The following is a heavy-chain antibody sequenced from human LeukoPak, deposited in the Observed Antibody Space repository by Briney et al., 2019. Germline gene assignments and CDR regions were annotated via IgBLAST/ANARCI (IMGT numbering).Heavy chain of an antibody. J-gene: IGHJ6*02. CDR2: MNPNSGNT. CDR3: ARGTSYYDFWSGYYTWKHDYYGMDV. Sequence: SVKVSCKASGYTFTSYDINWVRQATGQGLEWMGWMNPNSGNTRYAQKFQGRVTMTRNTSISTAYIELRSLRSEDTAVYYCARGTSYYDFWSGYYTWKHDYYGMDVWGQGTTVTVSS. D-gene: IGHD3-3*01. V-gene: IGHV1-8*01. CDR1: GYTFTSYD.